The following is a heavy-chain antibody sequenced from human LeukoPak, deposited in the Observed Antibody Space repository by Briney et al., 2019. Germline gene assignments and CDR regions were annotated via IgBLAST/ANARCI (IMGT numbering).Heavy chain of an antibody. V-gene: IGHV4-61*02. Sequence: SETLSLTCSVSGASVSTTAYFWNWIRQPAGEGLEWIGRIYASGDTHYNPSLKSRVTMSLDTSKNQFSLTMNSVTAADSAVYFCASYREAYDLYPHGLDVWGRGTVVTVSS. CDR2: IYASGDT. CDR3: ASYREAYDLYPHGLDV. D-gene: IGHD5-24*01. J-gene: IGHJ3*01. CDR1: GASVSTTAYF.